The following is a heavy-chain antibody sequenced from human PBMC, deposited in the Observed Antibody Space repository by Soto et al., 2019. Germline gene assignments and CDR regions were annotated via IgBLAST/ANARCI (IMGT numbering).Heavy chain of an antibody. D-gene: IGHD4-17*01. CDR2: ISSSSSYI. Sequence: GGSLRLSCAASGFTFSSYSMNWVRQAPGKGLEWVSSISSSSSYIYYADSVKGRFTISRDNAKNSLYLQMNSLRAEDTAVYYCARDLRMGYGDTYYYYYYGMDVWGQGTTVTVSS. J-gene: IGHJ6*02. CDR1: GFTFSSYS. V-gene: IGHV3-21*01. CDR3: ARDLRMGYGDTYYYYYYGMDV.